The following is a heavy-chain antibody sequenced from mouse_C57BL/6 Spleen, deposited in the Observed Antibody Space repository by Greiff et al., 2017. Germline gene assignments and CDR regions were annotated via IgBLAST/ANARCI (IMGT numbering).Heavy chain of an antibody. D-gene: IGHD1-1*01. Sequence: QVQLQQPGAELVKPGASVKLSCKASGYTFTSYWMQWVKQRPGQGLEWIGEIDPSDSYTNYNQKFKGKATVTVDKSSSTAYMQLSSLTSEDSAVYYCARAHYGSSFLYAMDYWGQGTSVTVAS. CDR1: GYTFTSYW. V-gene: IGHV1-50*01. CDR2: IDPSDSYT. J-gene: IGHJ4*01. CDR3: ARAHYGSSFLYAMDY.